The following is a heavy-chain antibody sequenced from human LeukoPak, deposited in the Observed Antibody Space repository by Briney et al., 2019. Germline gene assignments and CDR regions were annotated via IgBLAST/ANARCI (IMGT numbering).Heavy chain of an antibody. CDR1: GGSISSYY. CDR2: IYYSGST. Sequence: SETLSLTCTVSGGSISSYYWSWIRQPPGKGLEWIGYIYYSGSTNYNPSLKSRVTISVDTSKNQFSLKLSSVTAADTAVYYCARGGQQLFDYWGQGTLVTVSS. J-gene: IGHJ4*02. D-gene: IGHD6-13*01. CDR3: ARGGQQLFDY. V-gene: IGHV4-59*01.